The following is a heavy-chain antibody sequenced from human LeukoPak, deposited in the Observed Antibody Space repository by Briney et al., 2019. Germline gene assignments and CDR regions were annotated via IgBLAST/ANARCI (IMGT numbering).Heavy chain of an antibody. J-gene: IGHJ4*02. V-gene: IGHV3-66*01. D-gene: IGHD3-10*01. CDR3: AREYYGSGSYRARFDY. CDR2: IYSGGST. CDR1: GFTVSSNY. Sequence: GGSLRLSCAASGFTVSSNYMSWVRQAPGKGLEWVSVIYSGGSTYYADSVKGRFTISRDNSKNTLYLQMNSLRAEDTAVNYCAREYYGSGSYRARFDYWGQGTLVTVSS.